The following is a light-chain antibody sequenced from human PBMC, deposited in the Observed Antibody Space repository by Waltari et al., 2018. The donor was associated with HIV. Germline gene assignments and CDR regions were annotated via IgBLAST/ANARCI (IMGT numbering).Light chain of an antibody. Sequence: QSVLTQPPSASGTPGQRVTISCFGSSSNIGGNTVNWYLQFPGTAPQLLNYSTKQRPSGVPDRFSGSKSGTVASLAISGLQSEDEADYYCATWDDSLNGPVFGGGTKVTVL. CDR3: ATWDDSLNGPV. V-gene: IGLV1-44*01. CDR1: SSNIGGNT. CDR2: STK. J-gene: IGLJ3*02.